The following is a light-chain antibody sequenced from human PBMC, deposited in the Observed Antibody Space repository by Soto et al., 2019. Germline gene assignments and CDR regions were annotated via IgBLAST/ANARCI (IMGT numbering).Light chain of an antibody. V-gene: IGKV3-11*01. CDR1: QSLSSY. CDR3: QQRSNSTWT. Sequence: EILFTQSPATLSLSPGERDTLTCRASQSLSSYVAWYQQKPGQRPRLLIYDASNRATGIPARFSGSGSGTDCTLTISSLEPEDFAVYYCQQRSNSTWTFGQGTKV. CDR2: DAS. J-gene: IGKJ1*01.